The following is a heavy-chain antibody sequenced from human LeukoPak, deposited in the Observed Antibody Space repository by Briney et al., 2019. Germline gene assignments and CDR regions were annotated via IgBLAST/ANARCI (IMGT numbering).Heavy chain of an antibody. CDR3: ARQNKPARYYYYGMDV. D-gene: IGHD1/OR15-1a*01. Sequence: PSETLSLTCTVSGGSISSYYWSWIRQPAGKGLEWIGRIYTSGSTNYNPSLKSRVTMSVDTSKNQFSLKLSSVTAADTAVYYCARQNKPARYYYYGMDVWGQGTTVTVSS. V-gene: IGHV4-4*07. J-gene: IGHJ6*02. CDR2: IYTSGST. CDR1: GGSISSYY.